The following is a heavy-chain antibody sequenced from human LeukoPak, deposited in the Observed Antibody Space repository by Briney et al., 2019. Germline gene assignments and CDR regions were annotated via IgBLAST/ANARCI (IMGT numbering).Heavy chain of an antibody. D-gene: IGHD3-3*01. Sequence: KPSETLSLTCTVSGGSISSTIYYWGWIRQPPGKGLEWIGSIYYSGSTYYNPSLKSRVTISVDTSKNQFSLKLNSVTAADTAVYYCARDGPRFTISGVLNNWFDPRGQGTLVTVSS. CDR2: IYYSGST. J-gene: IGHJ5*02. CDR3: ARDGPRFTISGVLNNWFDP. CDR1: GGSISSTIYY. V-gene: IGHV4-39*07.